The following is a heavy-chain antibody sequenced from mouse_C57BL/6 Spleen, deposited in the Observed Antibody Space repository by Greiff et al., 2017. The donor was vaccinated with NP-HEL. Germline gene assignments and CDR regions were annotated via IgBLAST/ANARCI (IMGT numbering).Heavy chain of an antibody. D-gene: IGHD1-1*02. J-gene: IGHJ1*03. Sequence: QVQLQQSGAELVRPGTSVKMSCKASGYTFTNYWIGWAKQRPGHGLEWIGDIYPGGGYTNYNEKFKGKDTLTADKSSSTAYMQFSSLTTEDSAIYYCARSYGQGRYFDVWGTGTTVTVSS. CDR3: ARSYGQGRYFDV. CDR2: IYPGGGYT. V-gene: IGHV1-63*01. CDR1: GYTFTNYW.